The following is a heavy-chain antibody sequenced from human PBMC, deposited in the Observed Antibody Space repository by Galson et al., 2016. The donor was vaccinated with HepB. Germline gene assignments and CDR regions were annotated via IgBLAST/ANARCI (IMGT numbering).Heavy chain of an antibody. CDR2: TYYRSKWYN. CDR3: ARVYCIGTKCYPPPSKGTFDI. Sequence: CAISGDSISSNTAAWSWIRQSPSRGLDWLGRTYYRSKWYNDYAVSVKSRVTINPDTSKNQFSLQLSPVTPDDTAIYYCARVYCIGTKCYPPPSKGTFDIWCQGTVVTVSS. V-gene: IGHV6-1*01. CDR1: GDSISSNTAA. J-gene: IGHJ3*02. D-gene: IGHD2-2*01.